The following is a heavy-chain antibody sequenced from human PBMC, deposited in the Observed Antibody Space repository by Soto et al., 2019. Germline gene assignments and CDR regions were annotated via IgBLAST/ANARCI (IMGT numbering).Heavy chain of an antibody. D-gene: IGHD3-22*01. CDR1: GFTVSSNY. CDR3: ATSVTYYYDSSGYPQVGY. CDR2: IYSGGST. J-gene: IGHJ4*02. V-gene: IGHV3-66*01. Sequence: EVQLAESGGGLVQPGGSLRLSCAASGFTVSSNYMSWVRQAPGKGLEWVSVIYSGGSTYYADSVKGRFTISRDNSKNTLYLQMNSLRAEDTAVYYCATSVTYYYDSSGYPQVGYWGQGTLVTVSS.